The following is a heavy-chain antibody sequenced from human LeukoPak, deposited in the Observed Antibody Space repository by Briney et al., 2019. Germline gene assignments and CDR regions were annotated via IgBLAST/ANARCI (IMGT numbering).Heavy chain of an antibody. CDR2: INPNSGGT. CDR3: ARLPRNYGDYVAY. J-gene: IGHJ4*02. CDR1: GYTFTDYY. D-gene: IGHD4-17*01. V-gene: IGHV1-2*04. Sequence: GESLKISCKGSGYTFTDYYINWVRQAPGQGLEWMGWINPNSGGTNYAQKFQGWVTVTRDTSISTAYMELSRLRSDDTAIYYCARLPRNYGDYVAYWGQGILVTVSS.